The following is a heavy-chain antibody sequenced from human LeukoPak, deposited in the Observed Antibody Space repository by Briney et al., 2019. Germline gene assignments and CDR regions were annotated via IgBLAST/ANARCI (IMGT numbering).Heavy chain of an antibody. CDR3: VKRGMTFYYFDY. CDR2: ISSNGGST. Sequence: GGSLRLSCAASGFTFSNYAMYWVRQAPGKGLEYVSAISSNGGSTYYADSVKGRFTISRDNSKNTLYLQMSSLRAEDTAVYYCVKRGMTFYYFDYWGQGTLVTVSS. V-gene: IGHV3-64D*06. J-gene: IGHJ4*02. D-gene: IGHD3-10*01. CDR1: GFTFSNYA.